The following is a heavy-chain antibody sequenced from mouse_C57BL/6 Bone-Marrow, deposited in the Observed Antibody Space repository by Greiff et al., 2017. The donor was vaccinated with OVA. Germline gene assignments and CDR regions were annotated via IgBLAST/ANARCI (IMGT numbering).Heavy chain of an antibody. CDR1: GFTFSDYG. CDR2: IRSGSSTI. Sequence: EVMLVESGGGLVKPGGSLKLSCAASGFTFSDYGMHWVRQAPEKGLEWVAYIRSGSSTIYYADTVEGRFTISRDNAKNTLFLQMTSLRSEDTAMYYCAKTARATEISFDYWGQGTTLTVSS. D-gene: IGHD3-2*01. CDR3: AKTARATEISFDY. V-gene: IGHV5-17*01. J-gene: IGHJ2*01.